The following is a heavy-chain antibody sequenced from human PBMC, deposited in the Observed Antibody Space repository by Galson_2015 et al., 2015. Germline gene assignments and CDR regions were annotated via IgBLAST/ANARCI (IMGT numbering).Heavy chain of an antibody. D-gene: IGHD3-9*01. CDR1: GYTFTSHD. CDR2: MNPNSGNT. CDR3: ARIGRYFDWLTNYYYYYMDV. Sequence: SVKVSCKASGYTFTSHDINWVRQATGQGLEWMGWMNPNSGNTGYAQKFQGRVTMTRNTSISTAYMELSSLRPEDTAVYYCARIGRYFDWLTNYYYYYMDVWGKGTTVTVSS. J-gene: IGHJ6*03. V-gene: IGHV1-8*01.